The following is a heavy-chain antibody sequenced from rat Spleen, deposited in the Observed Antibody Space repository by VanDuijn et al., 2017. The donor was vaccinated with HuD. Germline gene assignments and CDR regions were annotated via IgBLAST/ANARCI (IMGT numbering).Heavy chain of an antibody. CDR1: GFTFSDYA. J-gene: IGHJ2*01. Sequence: EVQLVESGGGLVQPGRSLKLSCAASGFTFSDYAMAWVRQAPKKGLERVATIIYDGSSTYYRDSVKGRFTISRDNAKSTLYLQMDSLRSEDTATYYCTRQWDSWGQGVMVTVSS. V-gene: IGHV5-17*01. CDR3: TRQWDS. CDR2: IIYDGSST.